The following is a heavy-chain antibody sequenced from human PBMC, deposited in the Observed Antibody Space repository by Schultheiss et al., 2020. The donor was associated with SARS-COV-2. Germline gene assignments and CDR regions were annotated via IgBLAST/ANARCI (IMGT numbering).Heavy chain of an antibody. CDR1: GYTFTGYY. CDR2: INPNSGNT. D-gene: IGHD1-14*01. V-gene: IGHV1-8*02. CDR3: ARFTTENWFDP. J-gene: IGHJ5*02. Sequence: ASVKVSCKASGYTFTGYYMHWVRQAPGQGLEWMGWINPNSGNTGYAQKFQGRVTMTRNTSISTAYMELSSLRSEDTAVYYCARFTTENWFDPWGQGTLVTVSS.